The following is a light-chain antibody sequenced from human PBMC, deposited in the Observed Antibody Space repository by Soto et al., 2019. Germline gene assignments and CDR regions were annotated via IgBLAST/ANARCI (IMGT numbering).Light chain of an antibody. CDR3: QQSYSSPRT. J-gene: IGKJ2*01. CDR2: YAA. Sequence: DIQMTQSPSSLSASVGDRVTITCRASEGVSGYLNWYQHKAGKAPRLLIYYAANLQSGVPSRFSGSGSGTDFALTISSLQPDDFATYYCQQSYSSPRTFGQGTKLEIK. V-gene: IGKV1-39*01. CDR1: EGVSGY.